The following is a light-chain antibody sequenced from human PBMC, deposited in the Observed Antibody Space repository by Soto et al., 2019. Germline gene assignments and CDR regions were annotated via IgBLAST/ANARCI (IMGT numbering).Light chain of an antibody. CDR3: MQGSHWPYT. Sequence: EAVLTQSPLSLPVTLGQPASISCRSSQSLVYGDGNTYLNWFQQRPGQSPRRLIYEVSNRDSGVPDRFSGSGSVTDFTLIISRVEADDVGVYYCMQGSHWPYTFGQGTKLEIE. V-gene: IGKV2-30*01. CDR1: QSLVYGDGNTY. J-gene: IGKJ2*01. CDR2: EVS.